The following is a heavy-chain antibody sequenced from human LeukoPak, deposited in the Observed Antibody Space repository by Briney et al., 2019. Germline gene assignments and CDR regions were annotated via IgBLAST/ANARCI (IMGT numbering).Heavy chain of an antibody. J-gene: IGHJ4*02. Sequence: GGSLRLSCAASGFTVSSNYMSWVRQAPGKGLEWVSVIYSGGTTYYADSVKGRFTISRGNSKNTLYLQMNTLRAEDTAVYYCARAQLSTIFGVVHTPLDYWGQGTLVTVSS. V-gene: IGHV3-53*01. CDR2: IYSGGTT. CDR3: ARAQLSTIFGVVHTPLDY. D-gene: IGHD3-3*01. CDR1: GFTVSSNY.